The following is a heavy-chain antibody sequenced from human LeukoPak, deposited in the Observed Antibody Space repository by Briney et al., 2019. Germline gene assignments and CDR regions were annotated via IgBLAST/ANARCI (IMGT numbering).Heavy chain of an antibody. D-gene: IGHD3-22*01. CDR3: ASARYYDSSGYGTDP. Sequence: SVKVSCKASGGTFSSYAISWVRQAPGQGLEWVGGIIPIFGTANYAQKFQGRVTITADESTSTAYMELSSLRSEDTAVYYCASARYYDSSGYGTDPWGQGTLVTVSS. J-gene: IGHJ5*02. CDR1: GGTFSSYA. V-gene: IGHV1-69*13. CDR2: IIPIFGTA.